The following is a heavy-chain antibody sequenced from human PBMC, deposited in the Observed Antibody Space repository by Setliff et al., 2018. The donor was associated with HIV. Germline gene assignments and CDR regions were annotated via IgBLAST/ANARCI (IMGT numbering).Heavy chain of an antibody. CDR1: GYSFPNDW. V-gene: IGHV5-51*01. J-gene: IGHJ6*03. CDR3: TRHPLRPGIAGYFYFVDV. D-gene: IGHD3-9*01. CDR2: IFPRDAET. Sequence: GESLKISCKDSGYSFPNDWIGWVRQKPGKGLEWVAIIFPRDAETRYSPSFEGQVTISVDRSLNTVYLQWSRLRASDSAIYYCTRHPLRPGIAGYFYFVDVWGTGTTVTVSS.